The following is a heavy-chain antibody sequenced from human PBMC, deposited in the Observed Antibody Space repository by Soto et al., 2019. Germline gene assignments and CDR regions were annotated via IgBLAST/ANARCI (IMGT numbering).Heavy chain of an antibody. CDR2: ISGSGGST. Sequence: PGGSLRLSCAASGFTFSSYAMSWVRQAPGKGLEWVSAISGSGGSTYYADSVKGRFTISRDNSKNTLYLQMNSLRAEDTAVYYCAKMALAYCSSTSCSPGYFQHWGQGTLVNVSS. CDR1: GFTFSSYA. J-gene: IGHJ1*01. CDR3: AKMALAYCSSTSCSPGYFQH. D-gene: IGHD2-2*01. V-gene: IGHV3-23*01.